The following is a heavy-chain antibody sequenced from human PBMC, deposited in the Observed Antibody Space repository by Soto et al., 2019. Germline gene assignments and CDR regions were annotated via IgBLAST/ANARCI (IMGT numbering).Heavy chain of an antibody. CDR3: TTERDY. CDR2: IRSRPHNYAT. CDR1: GLNFSGSA. Sequence: EVQLVESGGGLVQIGGSLKLSCATSGLNFSGSAMHWARQASGKGLEWVGRIRSRPHNYATTYAASVEGRFTISRDDSKNTVYLQMNGLKTDDTAMYYYTTERDYWGRGTLVTVSS. V-gene: IGHV3-73*02. J-gene: IGHJ4*02.